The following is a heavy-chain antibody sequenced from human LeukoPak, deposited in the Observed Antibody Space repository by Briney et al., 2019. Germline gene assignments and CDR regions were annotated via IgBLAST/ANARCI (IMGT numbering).Heavy chain of an antibody. V-gene: IGHV4-34*01. CDR3: ARAQYYYDSRRPFDY. CDR1: GGSFSGYY. CDR2: INHSGST. J-gene: IGHJ4*02. D-gene: IGHD3-22*01. Sequence: PSETLSLTCAVYGGSFSGYYWSWIRQPPGKGLEWIGEINHSGSTNYNPSLKSRVTISVDTSKNRFSLKLSSVTAADTAVYYCARAQYYYDSRRPFDYWGQGTLVTVSS.